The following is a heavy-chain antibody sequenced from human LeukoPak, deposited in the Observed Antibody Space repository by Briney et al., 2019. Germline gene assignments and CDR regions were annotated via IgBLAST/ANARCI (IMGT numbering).Heavy chain of an antibody. V-gene: IGHV4-39*01. CDR2: IYYSGST. CDR3: ARHYYDSSGYFHFDY. D-gene: IGHD3-22*01. Sequence: SETLSLTCTVSGGSISSYYWGWIRQPPGKGLEWIGSIYYSGSTYYNPSLKSRVTISVDTSKNQFSLKLSSVTAADTAVYYCARHYYDSSGYFHFDYWGQGTLVTVSS. CDR1: GGSISSYY. J-gene: IGHJ4*02.